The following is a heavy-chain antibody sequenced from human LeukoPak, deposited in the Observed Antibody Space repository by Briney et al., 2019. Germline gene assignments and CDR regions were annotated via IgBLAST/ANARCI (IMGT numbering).Heavy chain of an antibody. V-gene: IGHV3-9*01. CDR3: ARDDHNVLTDNFDY. Sequence: GGSLRLSCAASGFTFGDYAMHWVRHAPGKGLEWLSGIKWDDGGIVYAQSVRGRFTISRDNAKNSLYLQMNSLRPEDTALYYCARDDHNVLTDNFDYWGPGTLVTVSS. CDR2: IKWDDGGI. CDR1: GFTFGDYA. D-gene: IGHD3-9*01. J-gene: IGHJ4*02.